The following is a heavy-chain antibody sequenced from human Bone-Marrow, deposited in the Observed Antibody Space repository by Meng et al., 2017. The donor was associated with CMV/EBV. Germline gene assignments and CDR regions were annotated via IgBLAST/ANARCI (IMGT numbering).Heavy chain of an antibody. CDR2: ISSSSSTI. CDR3: ALGVLAYYYDRSGYDY. CDR1: GFTFSSYS. V-gene: IGHV3-48*04. Sequence: LSLTCAASGFTFSSYSMNWVRQAPGKGLEWVSYISSSSSTIYYADSVKGRFTISRDNTKNSLYLQMNRLIGEDTAVYYFALGVLAYYYDRSGYDYWGQGTLVTVSS. J-gene: IGHJ4*02. D-gene: IGHD3-22*01.